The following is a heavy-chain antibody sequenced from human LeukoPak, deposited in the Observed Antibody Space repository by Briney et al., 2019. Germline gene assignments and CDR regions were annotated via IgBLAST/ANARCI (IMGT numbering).Heavy chain of an antibody. CDR3: ARVTTKNIVVVPAATFDY. V-gene: IGHV3-23*01. Sequence: GGSLRLSCAASGFTFSNYAMSWVRQAPGKGLEWVSALSGSGGSTYYADSVKGRFTIPRDNSKNTLYLQMNSLGAEDTAVYYCARVTTKNIVVVPAATFDYWGQGTLVTVSS. J-gene: IGHJ4*02. CDR2: LSGSGGST. D-gene: IGHD2-2*01. CDR1: GFTFSNYA.